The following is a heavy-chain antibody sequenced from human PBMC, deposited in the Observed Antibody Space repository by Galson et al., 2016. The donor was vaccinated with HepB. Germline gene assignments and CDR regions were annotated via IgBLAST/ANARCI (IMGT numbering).Heavy chain of an antibody. V-gene: IGHV3-23*01. J-gene: IGHJ4*02. D-gene: IGHD6-19*01. CDR2: ISASGAGT. CDR3: AKEISVAGVNGLPSDY. CDR1: GFTFSSDA. Sequence: SLRLSCAASGFTFSSDAMSWVRQAPEKGLEWVSGISASGAGTYYADSVKGRFTISRDNFKNTLYLQMNSLRAEDTAVCYCAKEISVAGVNGLPSDYWGQGTLVTVSS.